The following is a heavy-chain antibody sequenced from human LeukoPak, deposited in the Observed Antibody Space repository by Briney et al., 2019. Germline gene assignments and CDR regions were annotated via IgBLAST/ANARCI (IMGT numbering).Heavy chain of an antibody. CDR2: IIPIFGTA. Sequence: SVKVFCKASGGTFSSYAISWVRQAPGQGLEWMGGIIPIFGTANYAQKFQGRVTITADESTSTAYMELSSLRSEDTAVYYCATVLLVNAFDIWGQGTMVTVSS. D-gene: IGHD3-10*01. V-gene: IGHV1-69*13. CDR1: GGTFSSYA. J-gene: IGHJ3*02. CDR3: ATVLLVNAFDI.